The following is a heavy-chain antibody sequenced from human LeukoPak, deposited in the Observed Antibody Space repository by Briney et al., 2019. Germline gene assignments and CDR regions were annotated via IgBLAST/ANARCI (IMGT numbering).Heavy chain of an antibody. D-gene: IGHD3-3*01. CDR2: IYYTGST. CDR3: TRSLGVVIHGGMDV. J-gene: IGHJ6*02. CDR1: GGSISSYH. V-gene: IGHV4-59*01. Sequence: SETLSLTCTVSGGSISSYHWSWIRQPPGKGLEWIGHIYYTGSTNYNPSLKSRVTISLDTSKNQFPLKLSSVTAADTAVYYCTRSLGVVIHGGMDVWGQGTTVTVSS.